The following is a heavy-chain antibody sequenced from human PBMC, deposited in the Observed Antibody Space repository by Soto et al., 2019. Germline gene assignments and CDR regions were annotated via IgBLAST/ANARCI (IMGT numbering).Heavy chain of an antibody. D-gene: IGHD3-3*01. Sequence: EVQLLESGGGLVQPGGSLRLSCAASGFTFSSYAMSWVRQAPGKGLEWVSAISGSGGSTYYADSVKGRFTISRDNSKNTLYLQMNSLRAEDTAVYYCAKDHINDFWSGYLAEYFQHWGQGTLVTVSS. CDR1: GFTFSSYA. J-gene: IGHJ1*01. CDR2: ISGSGGST. CDR3: AKDHINDFWSGYLAEYFQH. V-gene: IGHV3-23*01.